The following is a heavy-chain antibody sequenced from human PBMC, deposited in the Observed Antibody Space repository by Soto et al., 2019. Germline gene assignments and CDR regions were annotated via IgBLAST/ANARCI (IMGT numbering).Heavy chain of an antibody. CDR3: ARDRDGYNYYNGMDV. V-gene: IGHV3-33*01. CDR2: IWYDGSNK. D-gene: IGHD5-18*01. CDR1: GFTFSSYG. J-gene: IGHJ6*02. Sequence: GGSLRLSCAASGFTFSSYGMHWVRQAPGKGLEWVAVIWYDGSNKYYADSVKGRFTISRDKSKNTLYLQMNRMRAEDTAEYYCARDRDGYNYYNGMDVWGQGTTVTVSS.